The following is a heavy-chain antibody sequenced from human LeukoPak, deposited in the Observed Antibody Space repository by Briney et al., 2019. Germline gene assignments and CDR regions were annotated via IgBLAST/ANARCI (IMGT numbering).Heavy chain of an antibody. CDR2: MNPNSGNT. D-gene: IGHD1-26*01. J-gene: IGHJ4*02. Sequence: GASVKVPCKASGYTFTSYDINWVRQATGQGLEWMGWMNPNSGNTGYAQKFQGRVTMTRNTSISTAYMELSSLRSEDTAVYYCARAPDYSGSYLDYWGQGTLVTVSS. CDR1: GYTFTSYD. CDR3: ARAPDYSGSYLDY. V-gene: IGHV1-8*01.